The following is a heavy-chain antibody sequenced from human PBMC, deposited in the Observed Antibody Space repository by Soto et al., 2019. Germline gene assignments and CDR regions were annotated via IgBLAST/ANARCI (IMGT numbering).Heavy chain of an antibody. V-gene: IGHV1-18*01. CDR2: ISAYNGNT. CDR3: GRLERIVGATTPGGGYYFDY. CDR1: GYTFTSYG. J-gene: IGHJ4*02. D-gene: IGHD1-26*01. Sequence: QVQLVQSGAEVKKPGASVKVSCKASGYTFTSYGISWVRQAPGQGLEGMGWISAYNGNTNYAQKLQGRVTMTTDTSTGTAYMELRSLRSNDTAVYYCGRLERIVGATTPGGGYYFDYWGQGTLVTVSS.